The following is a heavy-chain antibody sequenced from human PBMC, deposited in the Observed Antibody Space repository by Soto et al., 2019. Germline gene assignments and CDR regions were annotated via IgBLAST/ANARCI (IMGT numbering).Heavy chain of an antibody. D-gene: IGHD2-2*01. Sequence: EVQLVESGGGLVQPGGSLRLSCAASGFTFSTYWMHWIRQVPGKGLEWVSRINSDASHTYYADSVKGRFTISRDNAKKALHLEIKTMTSAYTAVYYCVRDGSFITTSCYRKWFNPWGQGTLVTVSS. CDR2: INSDASHT. V-gene: IGHV3-74*01. CDR1: GFTFSTYW. J-gene: IGHJ5*02. CDR3: VRDGSFITTSCYRKWFNP.